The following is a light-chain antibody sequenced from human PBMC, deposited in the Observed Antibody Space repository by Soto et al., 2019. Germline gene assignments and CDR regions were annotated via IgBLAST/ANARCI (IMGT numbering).Light chain of an antibody. CDR2: AAS. Sequence: DIQMTQSPSTLSGSVGDRVTITCRASQTISSWLAWYQQKPGKVPKSLIYAASTLQSGVPSRFSGSGSGTDFTLTISSLQPEDVATYYCQKYNSAPWTFGQGTKVDIK. CDR1: QTISSW. V-gene: IGKV1-27*01. J-gene: IGKJ1*01. CDR3: QKYNSAPWT.